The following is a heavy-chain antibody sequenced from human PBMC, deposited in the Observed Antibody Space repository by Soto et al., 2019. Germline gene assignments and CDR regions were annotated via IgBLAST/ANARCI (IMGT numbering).Heavy chain of an antibody. Sequence: SETLSLTCTVSAGYIISYCWSWIRQPPGKGLEWIGYVYYRGSTNYNPSLKSRVAISVDASKNQISLKLSSVTAADTAAYYCAGWGTSSTYDRQFDYWGQGTLVTVSS. CDR1: AGYIISYC. CDR3: AGWGTSSTYDRQFDY. V-gene: IGHV4-59*01. J-gene: IGHJ4*02. D-gene: IGHD2-2*01. CDR2: VYYRGST.